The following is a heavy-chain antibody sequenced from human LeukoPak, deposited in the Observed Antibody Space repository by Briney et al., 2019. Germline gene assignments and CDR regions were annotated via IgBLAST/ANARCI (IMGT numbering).Heavy chain of an antibody. J-gene: IGHJ5*02. Sequence: SETLSLTCAVYGGSFSGYYWSWIRQPPGKGLEWIGEINHSGSTNHNPSLKSRVTISVDTSKNQFSLKLSSVTAADTAVYYCARGGGFWSGYYKWFDPWGQGTLVTVSS. CDR1: GGSFSGYY. V-gene: IGHV4-34*01. CDR3: ARGGGFWSGYYKWFDP. CDR2: INHSGST. D-gene: IGHD3-3*01.